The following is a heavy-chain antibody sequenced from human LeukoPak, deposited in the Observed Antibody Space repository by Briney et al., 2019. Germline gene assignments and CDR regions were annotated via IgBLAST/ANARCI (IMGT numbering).Heavy chain of an antibody. V-gene: IGHV5-51*01. Sequence: GESLKISCKGSGYSFSSYWIAWVRQMPGKGLEWMGIIYPDDSDTRYSPSFQGQVTISADKSISTAYLQWSSLKASDTAMYYCARRAVAGTVAWFDPWGQGTLVTVSS. CDR1: GYSFSSYW. J-gene: IGHJ5*02. CDR2: IYPDDSDT. D-gene: IGHD6-19*01. CDR3: ARRAVAGTVAWFDP.